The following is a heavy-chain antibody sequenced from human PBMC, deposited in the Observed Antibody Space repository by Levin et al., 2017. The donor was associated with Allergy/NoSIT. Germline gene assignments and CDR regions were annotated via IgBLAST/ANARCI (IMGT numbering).Heavy chain of an antibody. D-gene: IGHD6-13*01. J-gene: IGHJ4*02. CDR2: ISSTSATI. Sequence: GESLKISCVVSGFTFDNYNMNWVRQAPGRGLEWLSYISSTSATIYYADSVKGRFTISRDNARNSLYLQMNSLRAEDSAMYYCVRDDAGPVAGYSSSWYSLFDYWGQGTLVAVSS. V-gene: IGHV3-48*04. CDR3: VRDDAGPVAGYSSSWYSLFDY. CDR1: GFTFDNYN.